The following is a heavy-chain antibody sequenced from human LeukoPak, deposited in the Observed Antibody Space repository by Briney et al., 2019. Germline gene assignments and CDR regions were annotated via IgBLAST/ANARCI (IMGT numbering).Heavy chain of an antibody. Sequence: GGSLRLSCAASGFTFDDYGMTWVRQGPGKGLEWVSGINWNGGSIGYAESVKGRFTISRDNAKNSLDLQMNSLRAEDTALYHCAREAVTTGNDYWGQGTLVTVSS. CDR1: GFTFDDYG. CDR2: INWNGGSI. J-gene: IGHJ4*02. D-gene: IGHD4-11*01. CDR3: AREAVTTGNDY. V-gene: IGHV3-20*01.